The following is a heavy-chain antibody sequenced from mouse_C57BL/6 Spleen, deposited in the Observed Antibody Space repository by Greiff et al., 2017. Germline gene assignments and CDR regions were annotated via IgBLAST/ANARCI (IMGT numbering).Heavy chain of an antibody. CDR3: ARAGYYSSSRYFDY. V-gene: IGHV5-16*01. CDR1: GYTFSDYY. D-gene: IGHD1-1*01. Sequence: EVMLVESEGGLVQPGTSMKISCTASGYTFSDYYMAWVRQVPEKGLEWVANINYDGGSTYYLDSLKSRFIISRDNAKNIVYMQMSSLKSEDTATYYCARAGYYSSSRYFDYWGQGTTLTVSS. CDR2: INYDGGST. J-gene: IGHJ2*01.